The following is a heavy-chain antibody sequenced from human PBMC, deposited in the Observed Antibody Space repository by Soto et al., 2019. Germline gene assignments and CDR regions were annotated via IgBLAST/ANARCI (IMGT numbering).Heavy chain of an antibody. V-gene: IGHV1-69*13. D-gene: IGHD2-15*01. CDR2: IIPKFGTT. Sequence: SSVKVSCKASGGSFSTYGINWVRLAPGQGLEWMGGIIPKFGTTNYAQKFRGRVTITADESTNTAYMELSSLRSEDTAVYYCARDKDWQQLGGNYCYLLDVWDRGSKDTVSS. CDR3: ARDKDWQQLGGNYCYLLDV. CDR1: GGSFSTYG. J-gene: IGHJ6*01.